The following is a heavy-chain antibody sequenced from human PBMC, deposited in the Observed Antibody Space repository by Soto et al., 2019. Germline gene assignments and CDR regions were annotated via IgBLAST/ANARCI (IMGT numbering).Heavy chain of an antibody. CDR2: IWYDGSNK. J-gene: IGHJ6*03. CDR3: ARDSHQLEPNYYYYYMDV. Sequence: PGGSLRLSCAASGFTFSIYGMHWFRQAPGKGLEWVAVIWYDGSNKYYADSVKGRFTISRDNSKNTLYLQMNSLRAEDTAVYYCARDSHQLEPNYYYYYMDVWGKGTTVTVSS. CDR1: GFTFSIYG. V-gene: IGHV3-33*01. D-gene: IGHD1-1*01.